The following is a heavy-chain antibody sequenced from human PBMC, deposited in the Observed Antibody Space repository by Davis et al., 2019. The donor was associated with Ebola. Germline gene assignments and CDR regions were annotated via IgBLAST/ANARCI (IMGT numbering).Heavy chain of an antibody. CDR3: AKDPILEEYSSSWYYYYYGMDV. CDR1: GFTFSSYG. V-gene: IGHV3-30*18. CDR2: ISYDGSNK. J-gene: IGHJ6*02. Sequence: GGSLRLSCAASGFTFSSYGMHWARQAPGKGLEWVAVISYDGSNKYYADSVKGRFTISRDNSKNTLYLQMNSLRAEDTAVYYCAKDPILEEYSSSWYYYYYGMDVWGQGTTVTVSS. D-gene: IGHD6-13*01.